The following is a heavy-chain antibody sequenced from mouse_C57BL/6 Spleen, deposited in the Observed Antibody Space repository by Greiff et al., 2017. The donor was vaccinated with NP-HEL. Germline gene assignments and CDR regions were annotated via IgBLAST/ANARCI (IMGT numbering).Heavy chain of an antibody. Sequence: QVQLQQPGAELVKPGASVKLSCKASGYTFTSYWMQWVKQRPGQGLEWIGEIDPSDSYTNYNQKFKGKATLTVDTSSSTAYMQLSSLTSEDSAVYYCARYDYDMFAYWGQGTLVTVSA. CDR2: IDPSDSYT. CDR3: ARYDYDMFAY. D-gene: IGHD2-4*01. J-gene: IGHJ3*01. CDR1: GYTFTSYW. V-gene: IGHV1-50*01.